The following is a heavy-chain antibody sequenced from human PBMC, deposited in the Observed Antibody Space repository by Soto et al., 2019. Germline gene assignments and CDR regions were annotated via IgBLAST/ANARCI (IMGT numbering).Heavy chain of an antibody. CDR2: IYYSGST. V-gene: IGHV4-30-4*01. Sequence: TSETLSLTCTVSGGSISSGDYYWSWIRQPPGKGLEWIGYIYYSGSTYYNPSLKSRVTISVDTSKNQFSLKLSSVTAADTAVYYCARVGDDILTYRPLFGYWGQGTLVTVSS. J-gene: IGHJ4*02. D-gene: IGHD3-9*01. CDR1: GGSISSGDYY. CDR3: ARVGDDILTYRPLFGY.